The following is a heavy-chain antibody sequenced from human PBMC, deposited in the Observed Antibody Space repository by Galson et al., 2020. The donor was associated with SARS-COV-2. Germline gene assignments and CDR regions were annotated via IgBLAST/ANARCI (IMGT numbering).Heavy chain of an antibody. V-gene: IGHV4-34*01. J-gene: IGHJ6*02. CDR1: GGSISGYY. CDR2: IKHRGST. D-gene: IGHD3-9*01. Sequence: EPSETLSLTCAVYGGSISGYYWSWIRQPPGKGLEWLGEIKHRGSTNYNPSRKSRVTISVDTSKNQFSLKLSSVTSSDTAVYYCARGLVGLGYYYGMDVGGQGTTVTVSS. CDR3: ARGLVGLGYYYGMDV.